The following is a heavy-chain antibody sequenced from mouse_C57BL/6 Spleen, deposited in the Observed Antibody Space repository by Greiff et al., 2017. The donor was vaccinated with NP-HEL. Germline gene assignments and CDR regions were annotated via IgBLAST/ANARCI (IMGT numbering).Heavy chain of an antibody. J-gene: IGHJ2*01. Sequence: VKLVESGAELVKPGASVKISCKASGYAFSSYWMNWVKQRPGKGLEWIGQIYPGDGDTNYNGKFKGKATLTADKSSSTAYMQLSSQTSEDTAVYFCARGNWEDYFDYWGQGTTLTVSS. V-gene: IGHV1-80*01. D-gene: IGHD4-1*01. CDR1: GYAFSSYW. CDR2: IYPGDGDT. CDR3: ARGNWEDYFDY.